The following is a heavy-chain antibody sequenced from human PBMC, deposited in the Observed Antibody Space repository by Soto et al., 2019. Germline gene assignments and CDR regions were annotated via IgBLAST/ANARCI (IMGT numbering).Heavy chain of an antibody. V-gene: IGHV1-18*01. Sequence: QVQLVQSGAEVKTPGASVKVSCKASGYTFSNYGITWVRQAPGQGLEWMGWFSAYNGNTNYDHKLQGRVTMPTDTSTSTAYMGLRCCRSGETGLYYCDRNQSATYGGLRLWGQGTL. D-gene: IGHD3-10*01. CDR3: DRNQSATYGGLRL. CDR2: FSAYNGNT. J-gene: IGHJ4*02. CDR1: GYTFSNYG.